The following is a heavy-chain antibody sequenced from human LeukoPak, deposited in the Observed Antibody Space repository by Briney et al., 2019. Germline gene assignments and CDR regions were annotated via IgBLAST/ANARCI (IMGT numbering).Heavy chain of an antibody. CDR3: ARGRYGDYGLDY. J-gene: IGHJ4*02. D-gene: IGHD4-17*01. CDR1: GGSFSGYY. Sequence: SETLSLTCAVYGGSFSGYYWSWIRQPPGKGLEWIGEINHSGSTNYNPSLKSRVTISVDTSKNQFSLKLSSVTAADTAVYYCARGRYGDYGLDYWGEGNLVTVSS. CDR2: INHSGST. V-gene: IGHV4-34*01.